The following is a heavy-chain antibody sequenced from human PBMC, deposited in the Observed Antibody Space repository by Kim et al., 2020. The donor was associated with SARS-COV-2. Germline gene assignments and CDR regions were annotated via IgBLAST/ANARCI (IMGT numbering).Heavy chain of an antibody. D-gene: IGHD6-13*01. CDR2: INHSGST. Sequence: SETLSLTCAVYGGSFSGYYWSWIRQPPGKGLEWIGEINHSGSTNYNPSLKSRVTISVDTSKNQFSLKLSSVTAADTAVYYCARQKTGYSSSWYSGMYFD. CDR3: ARQKTGYSSSWYSGMYFD. CDR1: GGSFSGYY. J-gene: IGHJ4*01. V-gene: IGHV4-34*01.